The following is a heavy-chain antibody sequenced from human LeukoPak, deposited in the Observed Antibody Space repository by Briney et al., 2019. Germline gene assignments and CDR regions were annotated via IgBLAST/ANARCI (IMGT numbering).Heavy chain of an antibody. D-gene: IGHD5-24*01. J-gene: IGHJ4*02. CDR3: ARTPNRDGYSHIDF. CDR2: LSDSGAST. CDR1: GFTFTNHA. V-gene: IGHV3-23*01. Sequence: PGGSLRLSCAASGFTFTNHAMAWVRLAPGKGLKWVSTLSDSGASTYYADSVKGRFTISRDNSGNTKYLQMDSLRADDTGVYFCARTPNRDGYSHIDFWGQGALVTVSS.